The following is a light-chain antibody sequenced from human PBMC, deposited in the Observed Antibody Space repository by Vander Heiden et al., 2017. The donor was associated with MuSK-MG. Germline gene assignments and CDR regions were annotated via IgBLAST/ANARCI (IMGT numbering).Light chain of an antibody. Sequence: DIEMTQSCSSLSASVGDRFTITCRASQSIRSYLNWYQQKPGKAPKLLIYAASSLQSGVPSRFSGSGSGTDFTLTISSPQPEDFAAYYCQQSDSTPRAFGHGTDVDIK. CDR2: AAS. J-gene: IGKJ3*01. CDR3: QQSDSTPRA. V-gene: IGKV1-39*01. CDR1: QSIRSY.